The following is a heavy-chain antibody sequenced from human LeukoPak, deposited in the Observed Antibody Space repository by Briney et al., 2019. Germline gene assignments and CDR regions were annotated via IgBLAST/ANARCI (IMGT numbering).Heavy chain of an antibody. Sequence: ASVKVSCKASGYTFTMYLMHWVRQAPGQGLEWMGIINPSGGSTNYPQKFQGRVTMTRDTSTSTVYMELSSLRSEDTAVYFCATGRDGYNSEYFQHWGQGTLVTVSS. J-gene: IGHJ1*01. CDR1: GYTFTMYL. CDR2: INPSGGST. D-gene: IGHD5-24*01. V-gene: IGHV1-46*01. CDR3: ATGRDGYNSEYFQH.